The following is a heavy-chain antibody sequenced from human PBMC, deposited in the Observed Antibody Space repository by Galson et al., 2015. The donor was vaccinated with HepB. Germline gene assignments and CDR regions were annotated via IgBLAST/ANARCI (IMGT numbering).Heavy chain of an antibody. J-gene: IGHJ3*02. CDR2: INAGNGYR. V-gene: IGHV1-3*01. D-gene: IGHD3-16*01. CDR1: GYTFSSYA. Sequence: SVKVSCKASGYTFSSYAIHWVRQAPGQRLEWMGWINAGNGYRKYSQRSQGRVTITRDTSASTAYMELSSLRSEDTAVYYCAREGEQQGDKAFDIWGQGTMVTVSS. CDR3: AREGEQQGDKAFDI.